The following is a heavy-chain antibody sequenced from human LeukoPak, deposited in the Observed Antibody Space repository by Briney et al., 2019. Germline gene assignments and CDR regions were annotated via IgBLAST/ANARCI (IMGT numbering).Heavy chain of an antibody. CDR1: GFTFSSYW. CDR3: ARLRGYSGYDYFDY. V-gene: IGHV3-53*01. Sequence: SGGSLRLSCAASGFTFSSYWMSWVRQAPGKGLEWVSVIYSGGSTDYADSVKGRFTISRDNSKNTLYLQMNSLRAEDTAVYYCARLRGYSGYDYFDYWGQGTLVTVSS. CDR2: IYSGGST. D-gene: IGHD5-12*01. J-gene: IGHJ4*02.